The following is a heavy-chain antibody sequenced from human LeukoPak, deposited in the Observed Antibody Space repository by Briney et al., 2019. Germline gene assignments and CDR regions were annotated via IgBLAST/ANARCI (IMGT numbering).Heavy chain of an antibody. CDR3: ARATTYDYVWGSYRFGHYFDY. Sequence: GTLSLTCAISGGSISSSNWWSWVRQPPGKGLEWIGEIYHSGSTNYNPSLKSRVTISVDKSKNQFSLKLSSVTAADTAVYYCARATTYDYVWGSYRFGHYFDYWGQGTLVTVSS. CDR2: IYHSGST. J-gene: IGHJ4*02. CDR1: GGSISSSNW. V-gene: IGHV4-4*02. D-gene: IGHD3-16*02.